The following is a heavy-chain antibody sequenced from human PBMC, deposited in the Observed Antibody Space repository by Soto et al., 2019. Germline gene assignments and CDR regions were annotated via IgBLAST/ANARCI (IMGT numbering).Heavy chain of an antibody. D-gene: IGHD6-13*01. CDR2: INHSGST. Sequence: SETLSLTCAVYGGSFSGYYWSWLRQPPGKGREWIGEINHSGSTNYNPSLKSRVTISVDTSKNQFSLKLSSVTAADTAVYYCARGITESGRIAAGGYYFDYWGQGTLVTVSS. J-gene: IGHJ4*02. CDR3: ARGITESGRIAAGGYYFDY. V-gene: IGHV4-34*01. CDR1: GGSFSGYY.